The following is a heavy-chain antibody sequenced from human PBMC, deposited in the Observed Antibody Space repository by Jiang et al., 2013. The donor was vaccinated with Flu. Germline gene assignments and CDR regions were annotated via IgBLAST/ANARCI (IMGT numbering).Heavy chain of an antibody. CDR1: GLIFSDHY. V-gene: IGHV3-72*01. CDR3: ARVGYSNGDFDY. Sequence: QLVESGGGLVQPGGSLRLSCAASGLIFSDHYMDWVRQAPGKGLEWAARIGNNPNSYTTEYAASVKGRFTISRDNSKNSLYLQMNSLKTEDTAVYYCARVGYSNGDFDYWGQGTLVTVSS. CDR2: IGNNPNSYTT. D-gene: IGHD3-22*01. J-gene: IGHJ4*02.